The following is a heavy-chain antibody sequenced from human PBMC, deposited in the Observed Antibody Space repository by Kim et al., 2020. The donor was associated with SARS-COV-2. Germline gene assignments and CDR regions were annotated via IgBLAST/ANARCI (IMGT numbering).Heavy chain of an antibody. D-gene: IGHD1-26*01. CDR2: ISGSGGST. J-gene: IGHJ3*02. CDR3: AKTYSGSYWGVGLTDAFDI. V-gene: IGHV3-23*01. CDR1: GFTFSSYA. Sequence: GGSLRLSCEASGFTFSSYAMSWVRQAPGKGLEWVSAISGSGGSTYYADSVKGRFTISRDNSKNTLYLQMNSLRAEDTAVYYCAKTYSGSYWGVGLTDAFDIWGQGTMVTVSS.